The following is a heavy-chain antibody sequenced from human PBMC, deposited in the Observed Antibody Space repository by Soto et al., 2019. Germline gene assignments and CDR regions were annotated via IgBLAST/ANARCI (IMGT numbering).Heavy chain of an antibody. CDR1: GGSISSSSYY. CDR3: ASRQGVADGMDV. D-gene: IGHD2-15*01. J-gene: IGHJ6*02. Sequence: QLQLQESGPGLVKPSETLSLTCTVSGGSISSSSYYWGWIRQPPGKGLEWIGSIYYSGSTYYNPSPKSQVTISVDTSKNQFSLKVTAVTASDTAVYYCASRQGVADGMDVWGQGTTVTVSS. V-gene: IGHV4-39*01. CDR2: IYYSGST.